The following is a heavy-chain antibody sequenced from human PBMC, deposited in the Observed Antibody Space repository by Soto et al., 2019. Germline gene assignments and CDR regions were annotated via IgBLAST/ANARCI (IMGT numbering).Heavy chain of an antibody. Sequence: PGGSLRLSCAASGFTFSSYDMHWVRQATGKGLEWVSAIGTAGDTYYPGSMKGRFTISRENAKNSLYLQMNSLRAEDTAVYYCARVVSGSLPYYYYGMDVWGQGTTVTVSS. V-gene: IGHV3-13*01. CDR1: GFTFSSYD. D-gene: IGHD3-10*01. J-gene: IGHJ6*02. CDR2: IGTAGDT. CDR3: ARVVSGSLPYYYYGMDV.